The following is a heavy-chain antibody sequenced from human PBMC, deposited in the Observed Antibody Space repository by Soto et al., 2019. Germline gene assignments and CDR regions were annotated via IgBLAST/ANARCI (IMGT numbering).Heavy chain of an antibody. CDR2: ISSSSSYT. Sequence: QVQLVESGGGLVKPGGSLRLSCAASGFTFSDYYMSWIRQAPGKGLEWVSYISSSSSYTNYADSVKGRFTISRDNAKNSLYLQMNSLRAEDTAVYYCASLPGPLRDPYYYYGMDVWGQGTTVTVSS. V-gene: IGHV3-11*06. J-gene: IGHJ6*02. CDR1: GFTFSDYY. CDR3: ASLPGPLRDPYYYYGMDV.